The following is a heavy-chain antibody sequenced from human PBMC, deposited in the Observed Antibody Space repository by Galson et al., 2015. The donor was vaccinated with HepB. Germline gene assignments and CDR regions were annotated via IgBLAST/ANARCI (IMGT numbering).Heavy chain of an antibody. CDR2: ISYDETTK. D-gene: IGHD6-19*01. V-gene: IGHV3-30-3*01. CDR3: ARAAGDASVWYIYGMDV. J-gene: IGHJ6*02. CDR1: GFTFSSYA. Sequence: SLRLSCAASGFTFSSYAMHWVRQAPGKGLEWVAVISYDETTKLYAASVKGRITISRDNFKDTMYLQMDSLRAEDTAVYYCARAAGDASVWYIYGMDVWGQGTTLTVSS.